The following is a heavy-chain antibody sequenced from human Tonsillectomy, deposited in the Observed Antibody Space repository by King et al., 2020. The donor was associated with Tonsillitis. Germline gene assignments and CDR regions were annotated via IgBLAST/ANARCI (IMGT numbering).Heavy chain of an antibody. CDR3: AKGSDREGDGYTVLGSTVGDY. D-gene: IGHD5-24*01. V-gene: IGHV3-30*18. CDR1: AFTFSNYG. CDR2: ILYDGSNK. Sequence: QLVQSGGGVVQPGRSLRLSCAASAFTFSNYGMHWVRQAPGKGLEWVAVILYDGSNKYYADSVKGRFTISRDNSKNTLYLQMNSLRAEDTAVYYCAKGSDREGDGYTVLGSTVGDYWGQGTLVTVSS. J-gene: IGHJ4*02.